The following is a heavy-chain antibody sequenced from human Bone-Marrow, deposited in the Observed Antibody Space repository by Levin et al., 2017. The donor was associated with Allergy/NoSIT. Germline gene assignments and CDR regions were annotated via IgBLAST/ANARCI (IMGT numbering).Heavy chain of an antibody. CDR1: GFSFSNYV. CDR2: IWYDGSDK. CDR3: ARDPLKIEVTMTVVVREWYFDL. V-gene: IGHV3-33*08. D-gene: IGHD3-22*01. J-gene: IGHJ2*01. Sequence: LSLTCAASGFSFSNYVMHWVRQAPGKGLEWVAAIWYDGSDKFYADSVKGRFTISRDNSKNTLYLQMTSLSAEDTAVYYCARDPLKIEVTMTVVVREWYFDLWGRGSLVTVSS.